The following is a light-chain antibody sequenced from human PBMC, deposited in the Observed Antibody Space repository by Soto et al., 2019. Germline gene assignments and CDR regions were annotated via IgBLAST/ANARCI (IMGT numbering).Light chain of an antibody. CDR1: QNIYSKY. Sequence: EIVLTQSPDTLSLSPGERATLSCRASQNIYSKYLAWYQHKPGQAPRLLIYDVSSRATGIPDRFSGSGSGTDFTLSISRLEPEDFAVYYCQEYESYTSFTFGPGTKVDIK. J-gene: IGKJ3*01. V-gene: IGKV3-20*01. CDR2: DVS. CDR3: QEYESYTSFT.